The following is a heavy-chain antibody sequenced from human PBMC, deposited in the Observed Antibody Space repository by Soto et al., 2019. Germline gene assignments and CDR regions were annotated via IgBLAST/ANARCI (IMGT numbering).Heavy chain of an antibody. D-gene: IGHD6-13*01. J-gene: IGHJ4*02. CDR3: ARGSSNWAYYFAF. CDR2: ITSSGTTV. V-gene: IGHV3-48*02. Sequence: EVHLVESGGGLVQPGGSLRLSCAASGFTFSSYSLNWVRQAPGKGLEWVSYITSSGTTVYYADSVRGRFTISRDNAKNSLYLQMNSLRDDETAVYYCARGSSNWAYYFAFWGQGTLVTVSS. CDR1: GFTFSSYS.